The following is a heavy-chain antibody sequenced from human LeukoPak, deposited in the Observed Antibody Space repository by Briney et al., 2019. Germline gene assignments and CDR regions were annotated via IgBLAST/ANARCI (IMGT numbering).Heavy chain of an antibody. Sequence: ASVNVSYKASAYTFTYYYMHWVRQAPGQGLEWMGWINPNGGGTYYAHKFQDRVTMTRDTSINTAYMELSRLRSDDTAMYYCAREGAPRITGTTNPFDPWGQGTLVTVSS. CDR3: AREGAPRITGTTNPFDP. CDR1: AYTFTYYY. J-gene: IGHJ5*02. CDR2: INPNGGGT. D-gene: IGHD1-7*01. V-gene: IGHV1-2*07.